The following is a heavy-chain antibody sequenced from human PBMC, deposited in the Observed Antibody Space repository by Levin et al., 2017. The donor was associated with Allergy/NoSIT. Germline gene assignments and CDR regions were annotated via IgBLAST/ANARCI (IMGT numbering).Heavy chain of an antibody. V-gene: IGHV3-9*01. CDR1: GFTFDDYA. CDR3: EKDIGQDCSGLSCQLYYYMDV. D-gene: IGHD6-19*01. CDR2: ISWNGGLI. Sequence: GGSLRLSCAASGFTFDDYAMHWVRQAPGKGPEWVSGISWNGGLIGYADSVKGRFTISRDNAKNSLFLDMSSLRPEDTALYYCEKDIGQDCSGLSCQLYYYMDVWGKGTTVTVSS. J-gene: IGHJ6*03.